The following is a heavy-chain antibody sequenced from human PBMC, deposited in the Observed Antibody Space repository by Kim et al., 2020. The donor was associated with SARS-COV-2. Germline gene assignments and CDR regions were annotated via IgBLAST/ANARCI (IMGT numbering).Heavy chain of an antibody. CDR1: GGSISSSSYY. V-gene: IGHV4-39*01. CDR2: IYYSGST. CDR3: ARRRPNGGGYYFDY. J-gene: IGHJ4*02. Sequence: SETLSLTCTVSGGSISSSSYYWGWIRQPPGKGLEWIGSIYYSGSTYYNPSLKSRVTISVDTSKNQFSLKLSSVTAADTAVYYCARRRPNGGGYYFDYWGQGTLVTVSS. D-gene: IGHD3-16*01.